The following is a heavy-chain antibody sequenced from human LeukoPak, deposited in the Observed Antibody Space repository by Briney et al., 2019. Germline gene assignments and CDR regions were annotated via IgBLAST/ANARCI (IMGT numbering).Heavy chain of an antibody. Sequence: ETLSLTCTVAGGSISSYYWSWIRQPPGRGLEWVATIKPDGSAQYYVDSVKGRFTISRDNAKNSLFLQINSLRAEDTAVYYCANGGTYSSGPWGQGTLVTVSS. CDR2: IKPDGSAQ. D-gene: IGHD3-22*01. J-gene: IGHJ5*02. CDR3: ANGGTYSSGP. CDR1: GGSISSYY. V-gene: IGHV3-7*01.